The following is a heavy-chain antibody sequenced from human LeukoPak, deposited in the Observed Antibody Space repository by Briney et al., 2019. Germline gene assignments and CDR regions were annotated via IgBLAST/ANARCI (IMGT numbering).Heavy chain of an antibody. J-gene: IGHJ3*02. Sequence: SETLSLTCAVYGGSFSGYYWSWIRQPPGKGLEWIGEINHSGSTNYNPSLKSRVTISVDTSKNQFPLKLSSVTAADTAVYYCARSGTGRMVRSFSDIWGQGTMVTVSS. V-gene: IGHV4-34*01. D-gene: IGHD3-10*01. CDR2: INHSGST. CDR3: ARSGTGRMVRSFSDI. CDR1: GGSFSGYY.